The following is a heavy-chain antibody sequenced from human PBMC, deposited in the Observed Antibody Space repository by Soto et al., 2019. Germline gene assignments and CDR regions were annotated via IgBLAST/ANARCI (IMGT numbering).Heavy chain of an antibody. CDR3: ARGDHSGSHGGLEAYYYYYYGMDV. CDR2: ISYDGSNK. CDR1: GFTFSSYA. D-gene: IGHD1-26*01. V-gene: IGHV3-30-3*01. J-gene: IGHJ6*02. Sequence: GGSLRLSCAASGFTFSSYAMHWVRQAPGKGLEWVAVISYDGSNKYYADSVKGRFTISRDNSKNTLYLQMNSLRAEDTAVYYCARGDHSGSHGGLEAYYYYYYGMDVWGQGTTVTVSS.